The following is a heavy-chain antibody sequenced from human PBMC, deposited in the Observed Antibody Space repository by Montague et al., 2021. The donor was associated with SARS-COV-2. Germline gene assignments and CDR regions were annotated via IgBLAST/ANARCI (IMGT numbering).Heavy chain of an antibody. J-gene: IGHJ4*02. Sequence: SETLSLTCTVSGGSISSSSYYWGWIRQPPGKGLEWIGTIYYGRSTYYNPSLKSRVTISVDTSKNQFSLKLSSVTAADTAVYYCARQGGDIVVVIALRGPYYFDYWGQGTLVTVSS. V-gene: IGHV4-39*01. CDR2: IYYGRST. D-gene: IGHD2-21*01. CDR3: ARQGGDIVVVIALRGPYYFDY. CDR1: GGSISSSSYY.